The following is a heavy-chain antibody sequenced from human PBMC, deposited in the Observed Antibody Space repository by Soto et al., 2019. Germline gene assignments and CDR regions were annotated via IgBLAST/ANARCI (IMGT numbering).Heavy chain of an antibody. D-gene: IGHD3-22*01. J-gene: IGHJ6*02. V-gene: IGHV3-48*02. CDR1: GFTFSSYS. CDR2: ISSSSSTI. Sequence: EVQLVESGGGLVQPGGSLRLSCAASGFTFSSYSMNWVRQAPGKGLEWVSYISSSSSTIYYADSVKGRFTISRDNAKNSLYLQMNSLRDEDTAVYYCASLHYYETPPPYGMDVWGQGTTVTVSS. CDR3: ASLHYYETPPPYGMDV.